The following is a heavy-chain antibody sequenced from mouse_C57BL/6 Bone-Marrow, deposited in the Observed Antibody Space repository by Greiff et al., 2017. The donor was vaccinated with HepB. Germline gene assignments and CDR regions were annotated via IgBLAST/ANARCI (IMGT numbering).Heavy chain of an antibody. D-gene: IGHD2-1*01. CDR2: IYPGDGDT. CDR3: ARFYYPYYYAMDY. Sequence: LVKPGASVKISCKASGYAFSSYWMNWVKQRPGKGLEWIGQIYPGDGDTNYNGKFKGKATLTADKSSSTAYMQLSSLTSEDSAVYFCARFYYPYYYAMDYWGQGTSVTVSS. V-gene: IGHV1-80*01. CDR1: GYAFSSYW. J-gene: IGHJ4*01.